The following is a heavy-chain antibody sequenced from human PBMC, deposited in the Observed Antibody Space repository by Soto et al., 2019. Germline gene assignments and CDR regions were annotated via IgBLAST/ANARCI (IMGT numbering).Heavy chain of an antibody. CDR2: IYYSGST. J-gene: IGHJ3*02. CDR1: CGSVSSDRYN. D-gene: IGHD4-17*01. CDR3: VSFYGNAVDI. Sequence: SETLSLTCSVSCGSVSSDRYNWDWIRQPPGKGLGWIGTIYYSGSTDDNPSLKSRATISEDTSNNQFSLKVTSVTAAETAVYYCVSFYGNAVDIWG. V-gene: IGHV4-39*01.